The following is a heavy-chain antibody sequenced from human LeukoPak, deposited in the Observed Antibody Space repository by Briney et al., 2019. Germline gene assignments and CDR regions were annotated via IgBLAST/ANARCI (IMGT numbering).Heavy chain of an antibody. J-gene: IGHJ4*02. CDR1: GFTFSSYG. V-gene: IGHV3-33*01. D-gene: IGHD3-16*01. CDR2: IWYNGGNK. CDR3: ARNVFGYYSDY. Sequence: GGSLRLSCAASGFTFSSYGMHWVRQAPGKGLEWVAVIWYNGGNKYYADSVKGRFTISRDNSKNTLYLQMNSLRAEDTAVYYCARNVFGYYSDYWGQGTLVTVSS.